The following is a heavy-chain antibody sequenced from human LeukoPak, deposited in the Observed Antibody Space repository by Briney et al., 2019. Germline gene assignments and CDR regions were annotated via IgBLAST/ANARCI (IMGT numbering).Heavy chain of an antibody. CDR2: INNSGTDT. J-gene: IGHJ4*02. Sequence: PGGSLRLSCAASGFTFSSYAMTWVRQAPGKGLEWVSSINNSGTDTYYEDSVRGRFTISRENSKNTLFLHINSLSAEDTAVYYCAAAVNTGRAEHYWGQGTLVTVSS. V-gene: IGHV3-23*01. D-gene: IGHD4-17*01. CDR3: AAAVNTGRAEHY. CDR1: GFTFSSYA.